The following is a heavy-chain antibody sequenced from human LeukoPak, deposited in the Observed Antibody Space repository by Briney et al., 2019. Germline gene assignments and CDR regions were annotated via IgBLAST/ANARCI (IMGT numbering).Heavy chain of an antibody. V-gene: IGHV4-39*01. CDR2: IYYSGST. CDR1: GGSISSSSYY. CDR3: ARHYYDFWSGYLDWFDP. J-gene: IGHJ5*02. D-gene: IGHD3-3*01. Sequence: SETLSLTCTVSGGSISSSSYYWGWIRQPPGKGLEWIGSIYYSGSTYYNPSLKSRVTISADTSKNQFSLKLSSVTAADTAVYYCARHYYDFWSGYLDWFDPWGRGTLVTVSS.